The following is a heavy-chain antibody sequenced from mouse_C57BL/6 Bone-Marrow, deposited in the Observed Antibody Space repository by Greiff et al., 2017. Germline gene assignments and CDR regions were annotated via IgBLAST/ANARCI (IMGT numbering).Heavy chain of an antibody. CDR2: IDPSDSYT. CDR1: GYTFTSYW. CDR3: ARKFKGAMDY. J-gene: IGHJ4*01. Sequence: QVQLQQPGAELVMPGASVKLSCKASGYTFTSYWMHWVKQSPGQGLEWIGEIDPSDSYTNYNQKFKGKSTLTVDKSSSTAYMQLSSLTSEDSAVYYCARKFKGAMDYWGQGTSVTVSS. V-gene: IGHV1-69*01.